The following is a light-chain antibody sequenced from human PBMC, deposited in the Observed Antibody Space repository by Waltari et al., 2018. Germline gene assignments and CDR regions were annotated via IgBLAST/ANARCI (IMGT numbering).Light chain of an antibody. J-gene: IGLJ3*02. Sequence: QSALTQPASVSGSPGQSITISCTGASGDVGASNYVSLYQPHPGKAPKLMIYDFTVRPSGVSNRVSGSKSGNTASLTISGLQAEDEADYYCCSYISSTITWVFGGGTKLTVL. CDR1: SGDVGASNY. V-gene: IGLV2-14*03. CDR2: DFT. CDR3: CSYISSTITWV.